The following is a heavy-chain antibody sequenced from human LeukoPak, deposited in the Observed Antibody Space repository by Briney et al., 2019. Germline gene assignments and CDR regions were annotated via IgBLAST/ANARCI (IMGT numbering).Heavy chain of an antibody. Sequence: GGSLRLSCAASRFTFSNYNMHWVRQAPGKVLHWISYITGSSSTVYYADSVKGRFTISRDNSKNTLYLQMNSLRAEDTAVYYCARDNPYYYYMDVWGKGTTVTISS. CDR2: ITGSSSTV. V-gene: IGHV3-48*01. CDR3: ARDNPYYYYMDV. J-gene: IGHJ6*03. D-gene: IGHD1-14*01. CDR1: RFTFSNYN.